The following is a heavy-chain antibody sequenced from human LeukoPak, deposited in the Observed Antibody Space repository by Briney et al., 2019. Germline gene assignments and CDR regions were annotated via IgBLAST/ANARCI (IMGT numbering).Heavy chain of an antibody. CDR3: ATVFKGSSLQDY. CDR1: GFNLTKKW. CDR2: IKMDERSA. Sequence: GSLRLSFTVSGFNLTKKWIYLVRQTSGGGVGWVSRIKMDERSAVYADSVKGRFIISRDNAKNTVYLQMNSLRADDTAVYYCATVFKGSSLQDYWGQGTLVTVSS. D-gene: IGHD3-10*01. J-gene: IGHJ4*02. V-gene: IGHV3-74*03.